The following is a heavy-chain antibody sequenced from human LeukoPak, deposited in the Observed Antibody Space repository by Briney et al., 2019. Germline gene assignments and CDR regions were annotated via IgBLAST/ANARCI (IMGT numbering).Heavy chain of an antibody. Sequence: SETLSLTCTVSGGSISSYYWSWIRQPPGKGLEWIGYIYYSGSTNYNPSLKSRVTISVDTSKNQFSLKLSSVTAADTAVYYCARHLKRATYYDFWSGYRGGDAFDIWGQGTMVTVSS. V-gene: IGHV4-59*08. CDR2: IYYSGST. CDR1: GGSISSYY. CDR3: ARHLKRATYYDFWSGYRGGDAFDI. J-gene: IGHJ3*02. D-gene: IGHD3-3*01.